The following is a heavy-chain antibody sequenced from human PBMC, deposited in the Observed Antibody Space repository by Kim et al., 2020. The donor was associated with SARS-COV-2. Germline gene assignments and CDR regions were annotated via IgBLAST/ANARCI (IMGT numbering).Heavy chain of an antibody. CDR3: ARVAVVVPAALLLSHYYGMDV. J-gene: IGHJ6*02. D-gene: IGHD2-2*01. V-gene: IGHV4-4*02. CDR1: GGSISSSNW. CDR2: IYHSGST. Sequence: SETLSLTCAVSGGSISSSNWWSWVRQPPGKGLEWIGEIYHSGSTNYNPSLKSRVTISVDKSKNQFSLKLSSVTAADTAVYYCARVAVVVPAALLLSHYYGMDVWGQGTTVTVSS.